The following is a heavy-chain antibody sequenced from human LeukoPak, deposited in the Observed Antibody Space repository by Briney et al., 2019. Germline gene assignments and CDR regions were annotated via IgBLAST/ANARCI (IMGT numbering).Heavy chain of an antibody. D-gene: IGHD2-2*01. CDR2: IIPILGIA. J-gene: IGHJ4*02. Sequence: SVKVSCKASGGTFSSYAISWVRQAPGQGLEWMGRIIPILGIANYAQKFQGRVTITADKSTSTAYMELSSLRSEDTAVYYCASSLGEHCSSTSCYGGYVDYWGQGTLVTVS. CDR3: ASSLGEHCSSTSCYGGYVDY. CDR1: GGTFSSYA. V-gene: IGHV1-69*04.